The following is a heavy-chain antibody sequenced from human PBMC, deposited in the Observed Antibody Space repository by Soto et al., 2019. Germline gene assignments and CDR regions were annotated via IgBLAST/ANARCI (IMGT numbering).Heavy chain of an antibody. CDR2: IYYSGST. Sequence: PSETLSLTCTVSGGSISRSSYYWVLIRQPPGKGLEWIGSIYYSGSTYYNPSLKSRVTISVDTSKNQFSLKLSSVTAADTAVYYCALVCSSTSCYLGIGWGYWGQGTLVTFPS. J-gene: IGHJ4*02. CDR3: ALVCSSTSCYLGIGWGY. V-gene: IGHV4-39*01. D-gene: IGHD2-2*01. CDR1: GGSISRSSYY.